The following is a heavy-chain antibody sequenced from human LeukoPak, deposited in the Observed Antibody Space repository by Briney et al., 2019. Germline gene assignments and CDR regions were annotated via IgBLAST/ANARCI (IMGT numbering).Heavy chain of an antibody. D-gene: IGHD3-22*01. Sequence: GGSLRLSCSASGFTFSSYAMTWVRQAPGKGLEWVSSITGSGDTTYYTDSVKGRFTISRDNAKNSLYLQMNSLRAEDTAVYYCARKGYDGSGYYPHLVYYFDYWGQGTLVTVSS. CDR2: ITGSGDTT. CDR3: ARKGYDGSGYYPHLVYYFDY. J-gene: IGHJ4*02. V-gene: IGHV3-21*01. CDR1: GFTFSSYA.